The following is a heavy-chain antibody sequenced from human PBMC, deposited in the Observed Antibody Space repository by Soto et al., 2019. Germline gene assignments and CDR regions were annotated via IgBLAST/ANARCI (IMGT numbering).Heavy chain of an antibody. V-gene: IGHV4-59*01. CDR3: ARRRDGYTGVWFDP. J-gene: IGHJ5*02. D-gene: IGHD5-12*01. CDR2: VYYTGST. Sequence: AETLSLTCTVSGAPISGFYWSWIRQPPGKELEWIGHVYYTGSTNYNSALKSRVTISLDTSKNQFSLSLSSVTTADTAVYYCARRRDGYTGVWFDPWGQGTLVTVSS. CDR1: GAPISGFY.